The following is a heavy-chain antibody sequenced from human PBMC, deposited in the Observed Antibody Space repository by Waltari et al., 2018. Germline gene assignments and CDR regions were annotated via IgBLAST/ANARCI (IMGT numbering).Heavy chain of an antibody. D-gene: IGHD5-12*01. Sequence: EVHLVASGGGLVQPEGSLKISCSGSGYTFGDYTMSWVRQAPGKGLEWVSHSSSGSITMYYADSVKGRFTISRDNAKNTLYLQMNSLTVEDTAVYYCARQIVAGRNGFDYWGQGTLVTVSS. CDR1: GYTFGDYT. CDR2: SSSGSITM. CDR3: ARQIVAGRNGFDY. J-gene: IGHJ4*02. V-gene: IGHV3-48*01.